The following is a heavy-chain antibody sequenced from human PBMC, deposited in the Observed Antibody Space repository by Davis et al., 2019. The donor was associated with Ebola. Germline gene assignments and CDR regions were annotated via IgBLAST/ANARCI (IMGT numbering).Heavy chain of an antibody. CDR2: ISSSSSYI. V-gene: IGHV3-21*01. CDR1: GFTLNSYG. D-gene: IGHD2-21*01. J-gene: IGHJ6*02. CDR3: ARVSSDKLRVGIDYYYDMDV. Sequence: GESLKISCAASGFTLNSYGMNWVRQAPGKGLEWVSSISSSSSYIYYADSVKGRFTISRDNAKNSVYLQMNSLRAEDTAIYYCARVSSDKLRVGIDYYYDMDVWGRGTTVTVSS.